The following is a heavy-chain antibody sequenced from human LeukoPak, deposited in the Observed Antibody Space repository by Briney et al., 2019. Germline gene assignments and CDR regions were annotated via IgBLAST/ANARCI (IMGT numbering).Heavy chain of an antibody. CDR1: GFSFSDSY. V-gene: IGHV3-11*01. CDR2: ITSSGTTT. J-gene: IGHJ4*02. Sequence: VGSLRLSCSASGFSFSDSYMSWCCLSPEKGLEWIAYITSSGTTTEYADSVKGRFTISRVNAKKSLYLQMNSLRPEDTAVYYCGRDPDYGDPYWGQGTLVTVSS. D-gene: IGHD4/OR15-4a*01. CDR3: GRDPDYGDPY.